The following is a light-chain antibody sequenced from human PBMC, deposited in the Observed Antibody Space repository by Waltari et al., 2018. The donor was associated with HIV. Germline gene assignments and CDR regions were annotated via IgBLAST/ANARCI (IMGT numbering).Light chain of an antibody. J-gene: IGKJ5*01. V-gene: IGKV3-11*01. Sequence: EIVLTQSPATLSLSPGERATLSCRASQSIYNYLAWYQQRPGQTPRLRIYDASNRATGTPARFSGSGSGTDFTLTISSLEPEDFAVYYCQQRYNWPPITFGQGTRLEIK. CDR1: QSIYNY. CDR3: QQRYNWPPIT. CDR2: DAS.